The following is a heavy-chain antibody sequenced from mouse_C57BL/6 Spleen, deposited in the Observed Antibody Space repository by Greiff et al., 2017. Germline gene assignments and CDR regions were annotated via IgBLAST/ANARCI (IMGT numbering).Heavy chain of an antibody. CDR2: IDPSDSYT. CDR3: ARGLGGYAMDY. V-gene: IGHV1-69*01. J-gene: IGHJ4*01. Sequence: VQLQQPGAELVMPGASVKLSCKASGYTFTSYWMHWVKQRPGQGLEWIGEIDPSDSYTNYNQKFKGKSTLTVDKSSSTAYMQLSSLTSEDSAVYYCARGLGGYAMDYWGQGTSVTVSS. D-gene: IGHD3-3*01. CDR1: GYTFTSYW.